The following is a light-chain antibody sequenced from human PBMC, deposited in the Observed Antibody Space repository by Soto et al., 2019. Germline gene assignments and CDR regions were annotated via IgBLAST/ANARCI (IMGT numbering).Light chain of an antibody. CDR2: DAS. Sequence: DIQMTQFTSTLSASVGDRVTITCRASQTTNTWLACYQQKPGTAPKLLIYDASSLEGGVPSRFSASGSGTEFTLPISSLQPDDLATYYCQQYISYPYTFGQGTKVEIK. CDR3: QQYISYPYT. V-gene: IGKV1-5*01. CDR1: QTTNTW. J-gene: IGKJ2*01.